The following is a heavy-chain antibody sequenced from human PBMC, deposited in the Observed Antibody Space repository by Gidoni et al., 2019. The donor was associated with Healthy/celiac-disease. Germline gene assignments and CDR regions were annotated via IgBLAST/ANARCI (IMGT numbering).Heavy chain of an antibody. D-gene: IGHD3-22*01. CDR2: ISGSGGST. Sequence: EVQLLESGGGLVQPGGSLRLSCAASGFTFSSYAMSWVRKAPGKGLEWVAAISGSGGSTYYADSVKGRFTISRDNSKNTLYLKMNSLRAEDTAVYYCAKEFYDSSGYSQAPDYWGQGTLVTVSS. V-gene: IGHV3-23*01. J-gene: IGHJ4*02. CDR3: AKEFYDSSGYSQAPDY. CDR1: GFTFSSYA.